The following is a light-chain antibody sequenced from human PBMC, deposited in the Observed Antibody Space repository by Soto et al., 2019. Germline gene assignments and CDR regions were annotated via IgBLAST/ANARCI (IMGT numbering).Light chain of an antibody. CDR1: QSVSSSY. Sequence: IVLTQSPGTLSLSPGERATLSCRASQSVSSSYLAWYQHKPGQAPRLLIYGASSRATGIPDRFSGSGSGTEFTLTISRLEPEDFAVYYCQQYGSSPHTFGQGTKLEIK. J-gene: IGKJ2*01. CDR2: GAS. V-gene: IGKV3-20*01. CDR3: QQYGSSPHT.